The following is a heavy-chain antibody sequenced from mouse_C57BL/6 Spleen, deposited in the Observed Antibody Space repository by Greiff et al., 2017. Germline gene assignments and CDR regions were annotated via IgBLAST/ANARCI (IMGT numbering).Heavy chain of an antibody. J-gene: IGHJ4*01. CDR1: GYTFTDYY. V-gene: IGHV1-76*01. Sequence: VKLMESGAGLVRPGASVKLSCKASGYTFTDYYINWVKQRPGQGLEWIARIYPGSGNTYYNEKFKGKATLTAEKSSSTAYMQLSSLTSEDSAVYFCARGDYYGSNYAMDYWGQGTSVTVSS. CDR3: ARGDYYGSNYAMDY. CDR2: IYPGSGNT. D-gene: IGHD1-1*01.